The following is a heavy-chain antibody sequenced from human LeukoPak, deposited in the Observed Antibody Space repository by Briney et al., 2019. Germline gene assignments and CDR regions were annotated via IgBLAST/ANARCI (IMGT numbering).Heavy chain of an antibody. CDR1: EFTFRNYG. J-gene: IGHJ4*02. D-gene: IGHD3-22*01. CDR2: IWYDGSKK. V-gene: IGHV3-33*01. Sequence: GSLRLSCVASEFTFRNYGMHWVRQAPGKGLEWVAVIWYDGSKKYYADSVKDRFTISRDNSKNTLFLQMNSLRGEDTAMYYCARGLYESSAYTDYWGQGTLVTVSS. CDR3: ARGLYESSAYTDY.